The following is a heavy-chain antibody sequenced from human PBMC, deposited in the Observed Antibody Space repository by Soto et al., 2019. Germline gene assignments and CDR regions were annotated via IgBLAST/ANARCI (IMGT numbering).Heavy chain of an antibody. CDR2: IYYSGST. D-gene: IGHD1-26*01. V-gene: IGHV4-59*08. Sequence: QVQLQESGPGVVKPSETLYLTCTVSGGSISSYYWSWIRQPPGKGVEWIGYIYYSGSTNYNPSLKSRVTISVDTSNNQFSLTLTSVTAADMAVYYCARHSVTYYDFDYWGQGTLVTVSS. J-gene: IGHJ4*02. CDR1: GGSISSYY. CDR3: ARHSVTYYDFDY.